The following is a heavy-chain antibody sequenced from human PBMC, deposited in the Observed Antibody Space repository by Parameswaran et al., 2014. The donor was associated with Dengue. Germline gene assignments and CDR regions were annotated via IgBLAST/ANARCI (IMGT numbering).Heavy chain of an antibody. J-gene: IGHJ5*02. Sequence: RWIRQPPGKALEWLALIYWDDDKRYSPSLKSRLTITKDTSKNQVVLTMTNMEPVDTATYYCAHKGADLRSFIAARPDWFDPWGQGTLVTVSS. CDR3: AHKGADLRSFIAARPDWFDP. V-gene: IGHV2-5*08. D-gene: IGHD6-6*01. CDR2: IYWDDDK.